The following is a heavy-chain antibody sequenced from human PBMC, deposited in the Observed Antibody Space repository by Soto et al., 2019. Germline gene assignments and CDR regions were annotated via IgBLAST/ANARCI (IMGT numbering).Heavy chain of an antibody. CDR3: ASRAFWSGYYYQYDY. V-gene: IGHV4-30-4*01. CDR1: CGSISSGDYY. CDR2: IYYSGST. D-gene: IGHD3-3*01. J-gene: IGHJ4*02. Sequence: SETLSLTCTFSCGSISSGDYYWSWIRQPPGKGLEWIGYIYYSGSTYYNPSLKSRVTISVDTSKNQFSLKLSSVTAADTAVYYCASRAFWSGYYYQYDYWGQGTLVTVSS.